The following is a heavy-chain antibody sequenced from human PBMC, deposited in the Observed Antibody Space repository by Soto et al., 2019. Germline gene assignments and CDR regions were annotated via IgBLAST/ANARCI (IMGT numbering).Heavy chain of an antibody. J-gene: IGHJ4*02. Sequence: QVLLVQSGGEVKKPGASVKVSCKTSGYTFRKSVINWVRQAPGQGLEWMGCVDPYKGNTDYPQKFQGRVTMTTDTSTDTAYMELRSLRSDDTAIYYCAREGLAGYFDYWGQGTLVTVSS. V-gene: IGHV1-18*01. CDR3: AREGLAGYFDY. D-gene: IGHD4-17*01. CDR1: GYTFRKSV. CDR2: VDPYKGNT.